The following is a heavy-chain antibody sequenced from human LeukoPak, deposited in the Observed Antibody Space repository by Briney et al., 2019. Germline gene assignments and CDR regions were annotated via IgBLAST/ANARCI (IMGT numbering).Heavy chain of an antibody. CDR3: AKDGVPIVEVPAAISVYYYMDV. V-gene: IGHV3-30*02. D-gene: IGHD2-2*01. J-gene: IGHJ6*03. CDR2: IRYDGNDK. Sequence: GGSLRLSCVASGFTFSSYGIHWVRQAPGKGLEWVTFIRYDGNDKYYADSVKGRFTISRDNSKNTLYLQMNSLRAEDTAVYYCAKDGVPIVEVPAAISVYYYMDVWGKGTTVTVSS. CDR1: GFTFSSYG.